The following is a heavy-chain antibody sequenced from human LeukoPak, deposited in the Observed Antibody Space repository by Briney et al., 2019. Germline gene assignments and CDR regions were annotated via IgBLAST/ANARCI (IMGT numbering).Heavy chain of an antibody. J-gene: IGHJ3*02. CDR3: ARDLSGRAFYGSGRVAFDI. D-gene: IGHD3-10*01. V-gene: IGHV6-1*01. CDR2: TYYRSKWYN. Sequence: SQTLSLTCAISGDSVSSNSAAWNWIRQSPTRGLEWLGRTYYRSKWYNDYAVSVKSRITINPDTSKNQFSLQLNSVTPEDTAVYYCARDLSGRAFYGSGRVAFDIWGQGTMVTVSS. CDR1: GDSVSSNSAA.